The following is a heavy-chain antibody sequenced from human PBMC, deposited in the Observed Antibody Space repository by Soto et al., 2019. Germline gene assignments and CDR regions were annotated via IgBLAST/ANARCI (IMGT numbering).Heavy chain of an antibody. CDR2: MNPNGGNT. CDR3: AKALTMAAPNWFDP. Sequence: ASVKVSCKASGYTFTSFDINWVRQATGQGLEWMGWMNPNGGNTRYAQTFQGRVTMTTNTSTSTVYMELRSLRSEDTAVYYCAKALTMAAPNWFDPWGQGTQVTVSS. J-gene: IGHJ5*02. V-gene: IGHV1-8*01. CDR1: GYTFTSFD. D-gene: IGHD3-10*01.